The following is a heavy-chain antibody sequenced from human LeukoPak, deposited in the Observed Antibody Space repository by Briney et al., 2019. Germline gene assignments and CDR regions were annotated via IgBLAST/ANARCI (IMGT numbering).Heavy chain of an antibody. CDR3: ARSGYDSVSIRHDY. CDR2: INHSGST. D-gene: IGHD5-12*01. Sequence: SETLSLTCAVYGGSFSGYSWTWIRQPPGKGLEWIGEINHSGSTNSNPSLKSRVTISVDTSKNQFSLRLSSVTAADTAVYYCARSGYDSVSIRHDYWGQGTLVTVSS. V-gene: IGHV4-34*01. J-gene: IGHJ4*02. CDR1: GGSFSGYS.